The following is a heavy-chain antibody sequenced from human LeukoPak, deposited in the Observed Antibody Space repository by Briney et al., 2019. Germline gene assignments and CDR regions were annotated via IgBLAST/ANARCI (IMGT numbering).Heavy chain of an antibody. CDR1: GFTFNNFW. Sequence: QPGGSLRLSCAASGFTFNNFWMHWVRQAPGKGLVWVSRISKDGSTTNYADSVKGRFTISRDDAKNSLYLQMNSLRAEDTALYYCVKDGGRDTAAAYYWGQGTLVSVSS. V-gene: IGHV3-74*01. CDR3: VKDGGRDTAAAYY. D-gene: IGHD6-13*01. CDR2: ISKDGSTT. J-gene: IGHJ4*02.